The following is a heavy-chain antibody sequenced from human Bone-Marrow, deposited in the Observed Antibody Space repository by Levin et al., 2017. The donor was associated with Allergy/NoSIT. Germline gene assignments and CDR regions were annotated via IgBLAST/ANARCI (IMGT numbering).Heavy chain of an antibody. J-gene: IGHJ4*02. Sequence: ASVKVSCKASGGTFSSYAISWVRQAPGQGLEWMGGIIPIFGTANYAQKFQGRVTITADESTSTAYMELSSLRSEDTAVYYCARLGYSYGLSPFDYWGQGTLVTVSS. CDR2: IIPIFGTA. CDR3: ARLGYSYGLSPFDY. V-gene: IGHV1-69*13. D-gene: IGHD5-18*01. CDR1: GGTFSSYA.